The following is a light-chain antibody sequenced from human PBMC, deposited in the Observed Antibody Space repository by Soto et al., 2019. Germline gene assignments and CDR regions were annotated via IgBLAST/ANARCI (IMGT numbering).Light chain of an antibody. CDR1: QSVSSNF. Sequence: ENVLTQSPGTLSLSPGERPSLSWSASQSVSSNFLAWYQQKPGQAPRLLIYGASNRATGIPDRFSGSGSGTDFTLTISRLEPEDFAVYYCQQYANWPRTFGQGTKVDIK. J-gene: IGKJ1*01. V-gene: IGKV3-20*01. CDR3: QQYANWPRT. CDR2: GAS.